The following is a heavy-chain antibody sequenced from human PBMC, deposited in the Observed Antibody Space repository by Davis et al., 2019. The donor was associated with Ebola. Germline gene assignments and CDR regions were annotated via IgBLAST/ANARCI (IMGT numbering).Heavy chain of an antibody. J-gene: IGHJ5*02. V-gene: IGHV1-69*13. CDR1: GGTFINYA. D-gene: IGHD3-22*01. Sequence: SVKVSCKASGGTFINYAISWVRQAPGQGLEWMGGIIPIFGTANYAQKFQGRVTITADESTSTAYMELSSLRSEDTAVYYCARNYYDSSGYLRFDPWGQGTLVTVSS. CDR3: ARNYYDSSGYLRFDP. CDR2: IIPIFGTA.